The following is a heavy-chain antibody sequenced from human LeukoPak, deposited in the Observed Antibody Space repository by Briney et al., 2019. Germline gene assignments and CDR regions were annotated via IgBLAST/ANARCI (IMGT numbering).Heavy chain of an antibody. CDR3: ARALPNKVLNYFDY. Sequence: SETLSLTCTVSGYSISSGYYWGWIRQPPGKGLEWIGEINHSGSTNYNPSLKSRVTISVDTSKNQFSLKLSSVTAADTAVYYCARALPNKVLNYFDYWGQGTLVTVSS. J-gene: IGHJ4*02. D-gene: IGHD2/OR15-2a*01. CDR1: GYSISSGYY. V-gene: IGHV4-38-2*02. CDR2: INHSGST.